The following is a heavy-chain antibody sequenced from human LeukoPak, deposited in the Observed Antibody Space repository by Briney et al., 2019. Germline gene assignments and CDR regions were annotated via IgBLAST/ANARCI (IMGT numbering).Heavy chain of an antibody. CDR1: GFTFSSYA. Sequence: SGGSLRLSCAASGFTFSSYAMSWVRQAPGKGLEWVSAISGSGGSTYYADSVKGRFTISRDNSKNTLYLQMNSLRAEDTAVYYCAKDRVPAPADSNYYYYGMDVWGQGTTVTVSS. V-gene: IGHV3-23*01. J-gene: IGHJ6*02. CDR3: AKDRVPAPADSNYYYYGMDV. CDR2: ISGSGGST. D-gene: IGHD2-15*01.